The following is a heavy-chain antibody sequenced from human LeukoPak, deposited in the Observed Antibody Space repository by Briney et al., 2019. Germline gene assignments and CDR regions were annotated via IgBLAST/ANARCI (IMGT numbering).Heavy chain of an antibody. V-gene: IGHV3-21*01. D-gene: IGHD5-18*01. CDR3: ARLGYSYGYGAFDI. J-gene: IGHJ3*02. CDR1: GFTFSSYS. Sequence: RGSLRLSCAASGFTFSSYSMNWVRQAPGKGLEWVSSISSSSSYIYYADSVKGRFTISRDNAKNSLYLQMNSLRAEDTAVYYCARLGYSYGYGAFDIWGQGTMVTVSS. CDR2: ISSSSSYI.